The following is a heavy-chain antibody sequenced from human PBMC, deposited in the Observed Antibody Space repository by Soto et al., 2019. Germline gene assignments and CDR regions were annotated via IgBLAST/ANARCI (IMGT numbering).Heavy chain of an antibody. CDR2: IYSGGST. Sequence: LSLSCAASGFTVSSNYMSWVRQAPGKGLEWVSVIYSGGSTYYADSVKGRFTISRDDSKNTLYLQMNSLRAEDTAVYYCAVESRDGYNQYDYWGQGTLVTVSS. J-gene: IGHJ4*02. V-gene: IGHV3-53*01. CDR3: AVESRDGYNQYDY. D-gene: IGHD5-12*01. CDR1: GFTVSSNY.